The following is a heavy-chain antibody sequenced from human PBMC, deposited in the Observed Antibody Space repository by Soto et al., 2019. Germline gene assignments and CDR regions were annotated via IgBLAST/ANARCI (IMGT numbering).Heavy chain of an antibody. CDR1: GFTFSSFW. CDR3: AREIYYSMDV. Sequence: PGGSLRLSCSASGFTFSSFWMSWVRQAPGEGLEWVAKIQQDGGETYYVDSVKGRFTISRDNAKNSLYLQMNSLRADDTAVYYCAREIYYSMDVWGQGTTVTVSS. V-gene: IGHV3-7*03. D-gene: IGHD3-10*01. CDR2: IQQDGGET. J-gene: IGHJ6*02.